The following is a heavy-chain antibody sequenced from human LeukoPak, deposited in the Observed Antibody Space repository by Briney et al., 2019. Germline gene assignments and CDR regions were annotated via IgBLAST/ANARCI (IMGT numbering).Heavy chain of an antibody. Sequence: GGSLRLSCAASGFIFSSYSMSWVRQAPGMGLEWASVITGSGGNTYYADSVKGRFTISKDNSKNTLYLQMNSLRPEDTAVYYCARGPLDYDGSEYERNWFDPWGQGTLVTVSS. V-gene: IGHV3-23*01. CDR1: GFIFSSYS. D-gene: IGHD3-22*01. CDR2: ITGSGGNT. CDR3: ARGPLDYDGSEYERNWFDP. J-gene: IGHJ5*02.